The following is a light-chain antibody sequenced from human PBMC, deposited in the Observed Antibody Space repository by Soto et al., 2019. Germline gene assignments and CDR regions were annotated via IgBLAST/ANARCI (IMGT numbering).Light chain of an antibody. CDR2: GAS. CDR1: QSVSSSY. J-gene: IGKJ1*01. CDR3: QQYGSSSWT. V-gene: IGKV3-20*01. Sequence: EIVLTQSPGTLSLSPGERATLSCRASQSVSSSYLAWYQQQPGQAPRLLIYGASSRATGIPDRFSGSGSETDFTLTISRLEPEDFAVYYCQQYGSSSWTFGQGTKVELK.